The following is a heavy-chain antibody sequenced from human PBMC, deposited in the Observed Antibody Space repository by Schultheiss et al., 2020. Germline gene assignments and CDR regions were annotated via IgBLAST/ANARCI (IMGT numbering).Heavy chain of an antibody. CDR2: IYYSGST. V-gene: IGHV4-4*02. CDR3: ARDRGVKYYYDSSGLYFDY. J-gene: IGHJ4*02. D-gene: IGHD3-22*01. Sequence: SETLSLTCTVSGGPISSSYWWSWVRQPPGKGLEWIGYIYYSGSTNYNPSLKSRVTISVDTSKNQFSLKLSSVTAADTAVYYCARDRGVKYYYDSSGLYFDYWGQGTLVTVSS. CDR1: GGPISSSYW.